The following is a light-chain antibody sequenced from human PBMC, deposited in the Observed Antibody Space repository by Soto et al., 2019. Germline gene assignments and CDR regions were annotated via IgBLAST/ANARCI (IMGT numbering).Light chain of an antibody. J-gene: IGKJ3*01. CDR2: AAS. CDR3: QQYGSSPLT. Sequence: EIVLTQSPGTLSLSPGDRATLSCRASQSVSSNYLAWYQHKPGQSPRLLVYAASSRATGIPDRFSGSGSGTDFTLTISRLEPEDFAVYYCQQYGSSPLTFGPGTKVDIK. CDR1: QSVSSNY. V-gene: IGKV3-20*01.